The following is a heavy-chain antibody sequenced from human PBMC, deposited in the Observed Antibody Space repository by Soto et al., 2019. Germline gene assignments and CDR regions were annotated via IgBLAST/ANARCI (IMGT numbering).Heavy chain of an antibody. CDR2: IYHSGST. CDR1: GDSISSGDYS. Sequence: PSETLSLTCAVSGDSISSGDYSWSWIRQPPGKGLEWIGYIYHSGSTYYNPSLKSRVTISVDRSKNQFSLKLSSVTVEDTAVYYCARYSSISLDYWGQGTLVTVSS. V-gene: IGHV4-30-2*01. J-gene: IGHJ4*02. CDR3: ARYSSISLDY. D-gene: IGHD2-2*01.